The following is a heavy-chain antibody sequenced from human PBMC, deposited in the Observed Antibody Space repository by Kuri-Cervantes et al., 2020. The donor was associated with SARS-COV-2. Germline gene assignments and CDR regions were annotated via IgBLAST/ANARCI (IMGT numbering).Heavy chain of an antibody. J-gene: IGHJ4*02. CDR3: ARSEWELPKFDY. V-gene: IGHV4-59*05. CDR2: IYYSGST. CDR1: GGSISSHY. D-gene: IGHD1-26*01. Sequence: GSLRLSCTVSGGSISSHYWSWIRQPPGKGLEWIGSIYYSGSTYYNPSLKSRVTISVDTSKNQFSLKLSSVTAADTAVYYCARSEWELPKFDYWGQGTLVTVSS.